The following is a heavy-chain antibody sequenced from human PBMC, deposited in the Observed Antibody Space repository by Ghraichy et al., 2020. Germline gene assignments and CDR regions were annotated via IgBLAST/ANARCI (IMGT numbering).Heavy chain of an antibody. D-gene: IGHD3-22*01. CDR1: GGSISSYY. CDR3: ARLDYYDSSGYYLD. J-gene: IGHJ4*02. CDR2: IYTSGST. V-gene: IGHV4-4*09. Sequence: SETLSLTCTVSGGSISSYYWSWIRQPPGKGLEWIGYIYTSGSTNYNPSLKSRVTISVDTSKNQFSRKLSSVTGADTAVYYCARLDYYDSSGYYLDWGQGTLVTVYS.